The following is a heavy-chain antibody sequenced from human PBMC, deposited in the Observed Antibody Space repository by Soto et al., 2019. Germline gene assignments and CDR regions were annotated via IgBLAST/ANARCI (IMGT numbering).Heavy chain of an antibody. J-gene: IGHJ6*02. V-gene: IGHV1-2*04. CDR2: INPNSGGT. CDR3: ARGGFGVSSSSWYVLASGMDV. Sequence: ASVKVSCKASGYTFTGYYMHWVRQAPGQGLEWMGWINPNSGGTNYAQKFQGWVTMTRDTSISTAYMELSRLRSDDTAVYYCARGGFGVSSSSWYVLASGMDVWGQGTTVTSP. CDR1: GYTFTGYY. D-gene: IGHD6-13*01.